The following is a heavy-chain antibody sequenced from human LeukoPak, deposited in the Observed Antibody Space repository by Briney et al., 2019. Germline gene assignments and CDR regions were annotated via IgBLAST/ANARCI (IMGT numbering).Heavy chain of an antibody. CDR2: SGGST. CDR3: AAFSHKGV. J-gene: IGHJ6*02. V-gene: IGHV3-66*01. CDR1: RFTVSNNY. Sequence: GGSLRLSCAASRFTVSNNYMSWVRQAPGKGLEWVSLSGGSTYYADSVRGRFTISRDSSKNTLYLQLNSLRAEDTAVYYCAAFSHKGVWGQGTTVTVSS. D-gene: IGHD3-3*02.